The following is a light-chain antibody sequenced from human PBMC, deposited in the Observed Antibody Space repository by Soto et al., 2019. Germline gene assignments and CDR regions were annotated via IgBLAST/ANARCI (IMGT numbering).Light chain of an antibody. J-gene: IGKJ5*01. V-gene: IGKV3D-20*02. CDR1: QSVSSNY. Sequence: IVFTQSPGTLSLSPGERATLSCRAGQSVSSNYLAWYQQKPGQAPRLLIYAASSRATGIPDRFSGSGSGTEFTLTISSLEPEDFAVYYCQQRSNSITFGQGTRLEIK. CDR3: QQRSNSIT. CDR2: AAS.